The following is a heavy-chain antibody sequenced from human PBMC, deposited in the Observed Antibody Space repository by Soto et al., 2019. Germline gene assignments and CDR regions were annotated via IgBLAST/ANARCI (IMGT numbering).Heavy chain of an antibody. CDR1: GGSISNSNYY. D-gene: IGHD3-3*02. CDR2: IYYTGNT. J-gene: IGHJ5*02. CDR3: ASPKIAFYNWFDP. Sequence: ETLSLTCNVSGGSISNSNYYWGWIRQPPGKGLEWIGSIYYTGNTYYNPSLKSRVTISVDTSKNQFSLKLGSVTAADTAVYYCASPKIAFYNWFDPWGQGTLVTVSS. V-gene: IGHV4-39*01.